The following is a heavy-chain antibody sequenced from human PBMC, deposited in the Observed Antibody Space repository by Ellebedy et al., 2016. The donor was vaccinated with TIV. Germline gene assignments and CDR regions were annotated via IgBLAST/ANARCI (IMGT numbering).Heavy chain of an antibody. CDR1: GFTFSNYP. D-gene: IGHD3-10*01. Sequence: GESLKISCAASGFTFSNYPMHWVRQAPGKGLEWVAVIAYDGNDEYYADSVKGRFTISRDNSKNTVYLQMSSLRAEDTAGYFCARDDYYGSGTDYWGQGTLVTVSS. V-gene: IGHV3-30*15. CDR2: IAYDGNDE. J-gene: IGHJ4*02. CDR3: ARDDYYGSGTDY.